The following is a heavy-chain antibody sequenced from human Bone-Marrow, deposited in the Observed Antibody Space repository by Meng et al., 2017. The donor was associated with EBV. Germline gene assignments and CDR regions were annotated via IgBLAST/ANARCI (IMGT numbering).Heavy chain of an antibody. Sequence: VPMLQPGAEVKKPEALVKVSCKASGYTFTGYYMHWVRQAPGQGLEWMGRINPNSGGTNYAQKFQGRVTMTRDTSISTAYMELSRLRSDDTAVYYCARVLGVIAAVPSYWGQGTLVTVSS. CDR1: GYTFTGYY. J-gene: IGHJ4*02. D-gene: IGHD6-13*01. V-gene: IGHV1-2*06. CDR3: ARVLGVIAAVPSY. CDR2: INPNSGGT.